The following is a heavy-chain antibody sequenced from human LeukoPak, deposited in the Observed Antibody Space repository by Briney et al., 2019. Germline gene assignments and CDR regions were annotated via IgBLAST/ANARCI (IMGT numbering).Heavy chain of an antibody. CDR2: INPSCGIT. CDR3: ARASTIHGWFDP. J-gene: IGHJ5*02. CDR1: GYTFTRYY. Sequence: GASVKVSCKASGYTFTRYYMHWVRQAPGQGVEGMGIINPSCGITSYAQKFQGRVTMTRDTSTSTVYMELSSLRSEDTAVYYCARASTIHGWFDPWGQGTLVTVSS. D-gene: IGHD5/OR15-5a*01. V-gene: IGHV1-46*03.